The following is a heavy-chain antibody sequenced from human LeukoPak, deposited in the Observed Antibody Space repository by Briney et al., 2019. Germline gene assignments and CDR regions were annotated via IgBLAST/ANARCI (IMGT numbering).Heavy chain of an antibody. Sequence: GGSLRLSCAASGFTFSDYYMSWIRQAPGKGLEWVSYICSSGSTIYYADSVKGRFTISRDNANNSLYLQMNSLRAEDTAVYYCARQDSDYYDSSGYTTDWGQGTLVTVSS. CDR3: ARQDSDYYDSSGYTTD. V-gene: IGHV3-11*01. J-gene: IGHJ4*02. CDR2: ICSSGSTI. D-gene: IGHD3-22*01. CDR1: GFTFSDYY.